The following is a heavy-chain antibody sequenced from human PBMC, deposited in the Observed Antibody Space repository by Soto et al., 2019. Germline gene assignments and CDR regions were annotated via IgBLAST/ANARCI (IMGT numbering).Heavy chain of an antibody. J-gene: IGHJ6*02. CDR3: ARGGFDWLTLLQYYCGTDV. Sequence: SETPSLTCAVYGGSFGGYYWSWVGQRPGQGLEWIGEINHSGSTNYNPSLKSRVTISVDTSKNQFSLKLSSVTAADTAVYYCARGGFDWLTLLQYYCGTDVCGQGTTVTVYS. V-gene: IGHV4-34*01. CDR2: INHSGST. CDR1: GGSFGGYY. D-gene: IGHD3-9*01.